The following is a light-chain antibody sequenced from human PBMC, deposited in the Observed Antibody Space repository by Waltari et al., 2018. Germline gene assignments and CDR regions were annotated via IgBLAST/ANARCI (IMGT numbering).Light chain of an antibody. CDR1: ELGNKF. Sequence: SYELSQPPSASVSPGQTAVISCPGEELGNKFVWWYQQKPGQSPVLVLYQDDKRPSGIPERFSGSNAGTRATLIIVGTQPMDEADYYCQAWDRTTAVFGGGTKLTVL. CDR3: QAWDRTTAV. J-gene: IGLJ2*01. V-gene: IGLV3-1*01. CDR2: QDD.